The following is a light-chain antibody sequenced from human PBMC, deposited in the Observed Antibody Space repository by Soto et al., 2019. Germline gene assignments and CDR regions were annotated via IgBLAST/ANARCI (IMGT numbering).Light chain of an antibody. CDR3: QQYDNLLGT. CDR2: DAS. J-gene: IGKJ1*01. V-gene: IGKV1-33*01. Sequence: DIPMTQSPSSLSASVGDRVTITCQASQDISNYLNWYQQKPGKAPKLLIYDASNLETGVPSRFSGSGSGTDFTFTISSLQPEDIATYYCQQYDNLLGTFGQGTKVEIK. CDR1: QDISNY.